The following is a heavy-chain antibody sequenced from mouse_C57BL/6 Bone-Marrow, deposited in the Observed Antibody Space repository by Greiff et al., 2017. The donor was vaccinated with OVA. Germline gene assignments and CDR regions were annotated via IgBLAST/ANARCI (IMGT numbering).Heavy chain of an antibody. J-gene: IGHJ3*01. CDR2: IYPGSGST. Sequence: QVQLQQPGAELVKPGASVKMSCKASGYTFTRYWITWVKQRPGQGLEWIGDIYPGSGSTNYNEKLKSKATLTVDTSSSTADMELSSLTSEDSAVYCCARGETGTSAYWGQGTLVTVSA. CDR3: ARGETGTSAY. CDR1: GYTFTRYW. V-gene: IGHV1-55*01. D-gene: IGHD4-1*01.